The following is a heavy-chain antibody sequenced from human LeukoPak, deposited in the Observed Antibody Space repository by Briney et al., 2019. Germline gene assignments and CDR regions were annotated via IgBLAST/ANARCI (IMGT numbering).Heavy chain of an antibody. Sequence: SVKVSSKASGGTFSSYAISWVRQAPGQGLEWMGRIIPILGIANYAQKFQGRVTITADKSTSTAYTELSSLRSEDTAVYYCARINGGNSGLGYYYGMDVWGQGTTVTVSS. V-gene: IGHV1-69*04. CDR1: GGTFSSYA. CDR3: ARINGGNSGLGYYYGMDV. D-gene: IGHD4-23*01. CDR2: IIPILGIA. J-gene: IGHJ6*02.